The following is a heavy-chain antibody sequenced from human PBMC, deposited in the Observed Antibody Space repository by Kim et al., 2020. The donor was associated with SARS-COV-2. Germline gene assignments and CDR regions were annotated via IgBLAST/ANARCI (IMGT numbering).Heavy chain of an antibody. D-gene: IGHD2-15*01. J-gene: IGHJ4*02. Sequence: NYAQNLQGRVTMTRDTSITTASMELSRLRSDDTAVYYCARWIVDGGSTDYWGQGTLVTVSS. CDR3: ARWIVDGGSTDY. V-gene: IGHV1-2*02.